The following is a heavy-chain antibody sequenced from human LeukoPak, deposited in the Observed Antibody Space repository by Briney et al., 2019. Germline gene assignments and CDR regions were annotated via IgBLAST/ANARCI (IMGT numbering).Heavy chain of an antibody. J-gene: IGHJ4*02. D-gene: IGHD1-26*01. CDR2: IHTSGST. Sequence: SETLSLTCTFSGGSISSYYWSWIRQPAGKGLEWIGRIHTSGSTNYNPSLKSRVTISVETSKNQFSLKLSSVTAADTAVYYCARDGRFPPEVLPRYFDYWGQGTLVTVSS. CDR3: ARDGRFPPEVLPRYFDY. V-gene: IGHV4-4*07. CDR1: GGSISSYY.